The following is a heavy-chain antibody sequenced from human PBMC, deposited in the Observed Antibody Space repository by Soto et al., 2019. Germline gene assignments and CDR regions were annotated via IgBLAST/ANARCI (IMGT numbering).Heavy chain of an antibody. D-gene: IGHD6-13*01. J-gene: IGHJ3*02. CDR1: GGSVSSGSYY. CDR2: IYYSGST. Sequence: QVQLQESGPGLVKPSETLSLTCTVSGGSVSSGSYYWSWIRQPPGKGLEWIGYIYYSGSTNYNPSLNSRVTISVDTSKNQFSLKLSSVTAADTAVYYCARDHGSRWYLDAFDIWGQGTMVTVSS. V-gene: IGHV4-61*01. CDR3: ARDHGSRWYLDAFDI.